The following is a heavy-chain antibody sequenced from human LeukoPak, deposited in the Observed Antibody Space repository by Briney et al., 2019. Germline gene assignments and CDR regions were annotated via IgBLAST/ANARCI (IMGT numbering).Heavy chain of an antibody. CDR2: THHSGNT. V-gene: IGHV4-59*08. CDR3: ARHPNCGGDCYVDY. CDR1: GDSVSGYY. D-gene: IGHD2-21*02. Sequence: SETLSLTCIVSGDSVSGYYWTWIRQPPGKGLEWIGYTHHSGNTLYNPSLKSRVTTSVDTSKNQFSLKLSSVTAADTAVYYCARHPNCGGDCYVDYWGQGTLVTVSS. J-gene: IGHJ4*02.